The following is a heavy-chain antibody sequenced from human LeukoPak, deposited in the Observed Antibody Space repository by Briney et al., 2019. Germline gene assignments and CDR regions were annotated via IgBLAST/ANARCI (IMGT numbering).Heavy chain of an antibody. D-gene: IGHD1-1*01. CDR3: TRDGTGSDAFDI. V-gene: IGHV3-21*01. CDR2: ISSSSSYI. Sequence: PGGSLRVSCAASGFTFSSYSMNWVRQAPGKGLEWVSSISSSSSYIYYADSVKGRFTISRDSAKNSLYLQMNSLRAEDTAVYYCTRDGTGSDAFDIWGQGTMVTVSS. CDR1: GFTFSSYS. J-gene: IGHJ3*02.